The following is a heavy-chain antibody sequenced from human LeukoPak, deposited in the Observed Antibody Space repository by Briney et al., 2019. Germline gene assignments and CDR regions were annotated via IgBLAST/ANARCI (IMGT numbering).Heavy chain of an antibody. CDR1: GFTFSSYS. D-gene: IGHD4-23*01. Sequence: GGSLRLSCAASGFTFSSYSMNWVRQAPGKGLEWVSSISSSSSYIYYADSVKGRFTISRDNSKNTLYLQMNSLRAEDTAVYYCAKGSLPAVVTPSDYWGQGTLVTVSS. CDR3: AKGSLPAVVTPSDY. J-gene: IGHJ4*02. CDR2: ISSSSSYI. V-gene: IGHV3-21*04.